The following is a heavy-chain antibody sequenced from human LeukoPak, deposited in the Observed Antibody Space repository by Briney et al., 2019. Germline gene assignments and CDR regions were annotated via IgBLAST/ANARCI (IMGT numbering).Heavy chain of an antibody. CDR3: AATAYSSSWTPYFDY. CDR1: GFTFSSYS. CDR2: ISSSSSTI. D-gene: IGHD6-13*01. Sequence: GGSLRLSCAASGFTFSSYSMNWVRQAPGKGLEWVSYISSSSSTIYYADSVKGRFTISRDNAKNSLYLQMNSLRDEDTAVYYCAATAYSSSWTPYFDYWGQGTLVTVSS. J-gene: IGHJ4*02. V-gene: IGHV3-48*02.